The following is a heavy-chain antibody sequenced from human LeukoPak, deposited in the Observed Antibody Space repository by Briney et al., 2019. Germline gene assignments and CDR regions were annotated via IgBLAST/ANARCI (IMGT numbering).Heavy chain of an antibody. D-gene: IGHD3-10*01. CDR3: ARRNYGSGSYPYGMDV. CDR2: IYPGDSDT. V-gene: IGHV5-51*01. J-gene: IGHJ6*02. CDR1: GYSFTSYW. Sequence: GESLKISCKGSGYSFTSYWIAWVRQMPGKGLEWMGIIYPGDSDTRYSPSFQGQVTISADKSISTAYLQWSSLKASDTAMYYCARRNYGSGSYPYGMDVWAKGPRSPSP.